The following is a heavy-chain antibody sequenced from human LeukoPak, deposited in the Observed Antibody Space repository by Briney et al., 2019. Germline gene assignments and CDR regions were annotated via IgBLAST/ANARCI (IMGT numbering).Heavy chain of an antibody. V-gene: IGHV1-69*08. CDR2: ITPIIDSA. J-gene: IGHJ5*02. CDR3: ARVNLRGSQYNWFDP. Sequence: ASVKVFCKASGGTLNSHTFSWVRQAPGQGLEWMGRITPIIDSAKYAQNFQDRVSITADKSTSTVYLELSSLRSEDTAVYFCARVNLRGSQYNWFDPWGQGTLVTVSS. D-gene: IGHD1-26*01. CDR1: GGTLNSHT.